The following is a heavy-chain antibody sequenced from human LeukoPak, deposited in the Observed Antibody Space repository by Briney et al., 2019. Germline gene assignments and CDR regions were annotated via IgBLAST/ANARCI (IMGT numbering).Heavy chain of an antibody. CDR3: VKEHVDRAFTRSFEI. V-gene: IGHV3-23*01. CDR1: GFPYKTKP. CDR2: ISPDNT. J-gene: IGHJ3*02. D-gene: IGHD3-16*01. Sequence: GGSLRLPLPAPGFPYKTKPMKRVPQAPGKGPEWVSTISPDNTDYADSVKCRFTISRDDSKNTVYLQMNSPSAEDTARYYCVKEHVDRAFTRSFEIWGQGTVVTVSS.